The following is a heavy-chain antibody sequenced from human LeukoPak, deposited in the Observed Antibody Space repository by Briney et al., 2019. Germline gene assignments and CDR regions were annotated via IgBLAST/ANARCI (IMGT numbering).Heavy chain of an antibody. CDR2: IYWSGNT. D-gene: IGHD5-24*01. CDR3: ATGDGYNSYYFNQ. CDR1: DGSISSSTYY. Sequence: SETLSLTCTVSDGSISSSTYYWGWIRQPPGKGLEWVGSIYWSGNTYYNPSLKSRVTVLVDKSKNVFSLKLNSVTAADTALYYCATGDGYNSYYFNQWGQGILLTVSS. V-gene: IGHV4-39*07. J-gene: IGHJ4*02.